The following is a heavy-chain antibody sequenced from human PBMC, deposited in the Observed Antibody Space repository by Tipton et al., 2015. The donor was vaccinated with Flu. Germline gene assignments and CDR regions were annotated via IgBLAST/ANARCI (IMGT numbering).Heavy chain of an antibody. CDR1: GFTFSHYY. J-gene: IGHJ5*02. CDR2: ISSSGSRI. D-gene: IGHD1-7*01. CDR3: ARSQVDWNYTPNWFDP. V-gene: IGHV3-11*01. Sequence: SLRLSCAASGFTFSHYYMSWIRQAPGKGLEWVSYISSSGSRIYYADSVKGRFTISRDNAKNSLYLQMNSLRSDDTAVYYCARSQVDWNYTPNWFDPWGQGTLVTVSS.